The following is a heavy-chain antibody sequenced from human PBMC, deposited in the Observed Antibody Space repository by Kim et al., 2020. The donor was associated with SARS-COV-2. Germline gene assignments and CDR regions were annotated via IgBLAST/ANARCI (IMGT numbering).Heavy chain of an antibody. CDR2: ISAYNGNT. CDR3: ARWSDYDYVWGSYGYYYYGMDV. CDR1: GYTFTSYG. Sequence: ASVKVSCKASGYTFTSYGISWVRQAPGQGLEWMGWISAYNGNTNYAQKLQGRVTMTTDTSTSTAYMELRSLRSDDTAVYYCARWSDYDYVWGSYGYYYYGMDVWGQGTTVTVSS. V-gene: IGHV1-18*01. D-gene: IGHD3-16*01. J-gene: IGHJ6*02.